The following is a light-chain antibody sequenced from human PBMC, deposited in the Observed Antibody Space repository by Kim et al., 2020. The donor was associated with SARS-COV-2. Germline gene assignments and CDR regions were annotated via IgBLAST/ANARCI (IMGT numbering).Light chain of an antibody. V-gene: IGLV2-8*01. CDR3: SSYGGSNNLL. J-gene: IGLJ2*01. Sequence: GQSVTISCTGTSSDVGAYNYVSWYQQHPGKAPKLMIYEVSKRPSGVPARFSGSKSGNTASLTVSGLQAEDEADYYCSSYGGSNNLLFGGGTKVTVL. CDR2: EVS. CDR1: SSDVGAYNY.